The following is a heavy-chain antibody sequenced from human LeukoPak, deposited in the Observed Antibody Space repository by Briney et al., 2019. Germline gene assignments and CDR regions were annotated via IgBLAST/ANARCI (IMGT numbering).Heavy chain of an antibody. Sequence: SETLSLTCTVSGGSISSSSYYWGWIRQPPGKGLEWIGSIYYSGSTYYSPSLKSRVTISVDTSRNQFSLKLSSVTAADTAVYYCARQIAVAAPGPFDYWGQGTLVTVSS. CDR2: IYYSGST. J-gene: IGHJ4*02. V-gene: IGHV4-39*07. D-gene: IGHD6-19*01. CDR1: GGSISSSSYY. CDR3: ARQIAVAAPGPFDY.